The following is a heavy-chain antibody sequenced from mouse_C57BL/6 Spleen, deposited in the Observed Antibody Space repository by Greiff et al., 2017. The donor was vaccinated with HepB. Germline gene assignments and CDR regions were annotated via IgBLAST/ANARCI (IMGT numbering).Heavy chain of an antibody. J-gene: IGHJ1*03. V-gene: IGHV1-69*01. D-gene: IGHD2-5*01. CDR1: GYTFTSYW. CDR3: ARSGYYSKAHWYSDV. Sequence: QVQLQQPGAELVMPGASVKLSCKASGYTFTSYWMHWVKQRPGQGLEWIGEIDPSDSYTNYNQKFKGKSTLTVDKSSSTAYMQLSSLTSEDSAVYYCARSGYYSKAHWYSDVWGTGTTVTVSS. CDR2: IDPSDSYT.